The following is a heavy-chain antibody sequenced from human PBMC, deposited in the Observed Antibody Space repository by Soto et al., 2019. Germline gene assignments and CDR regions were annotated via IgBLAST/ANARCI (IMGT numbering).Heavy chain of an antibody. CDR1: GFSLSTSGVG. J-gene: IGHJ4*02. Sequence: QITLKESGPTLVKPTQTLTLTCTFSGFSLSTSGVGVGWIRQPPGKALEWLALIYWDDDERYSPSLKSKLTITKDTSKNQVVLTMTNMDPVDTATYYCAHSSDPDSSGWYLVYWGQGTLVTVSS. V-gene: IGHV2-5*02. CDR2: IYWDDDE. D-gene: IGHD6-19*01. CDR3: AHSSDPDSSGWYLVY.